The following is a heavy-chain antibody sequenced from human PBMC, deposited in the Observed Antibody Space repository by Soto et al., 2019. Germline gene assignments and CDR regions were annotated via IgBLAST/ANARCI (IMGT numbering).Heavy chain of an antibody. J-gene: IGHJ5*02. D-gene: IGHD3-3*01. CDR1: GGSISSYY. CDR3: ARQRNGGFWSGYYTWWFDP. Sequence: PSETLSLTCTVSGGSISSYYWSWIRQPPGKGLEWIGYIYYSGSTNYNPSLKSRVTISVDTSKNQFSLKLSSVTAADTAVYYCARQRNGGFWSGYYTWWFDPWGQGTLVTVSS. V-gene: IGHV4-59*08. CDR2: IYYSGST.